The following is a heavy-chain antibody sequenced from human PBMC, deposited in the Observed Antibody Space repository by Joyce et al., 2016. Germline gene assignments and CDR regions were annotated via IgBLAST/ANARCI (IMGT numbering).Heavy chain of an antibody. CDR3: ARGSLNLSPSMDV. V-gene: IGHV3-21*01. Sequence: AGFTFGSYSMNWVRQAPGKGLEWVSSISSSSSYIYYADSGKGRFTISRDNAKNSLYLQMNSLRAEDTAVYYCARGSLNLSPSMDVWGKGTTVTVSS. J-gene: IGHJ6*03. CDR1: GFTFGSYS. CDR2: ISSSSSYI.